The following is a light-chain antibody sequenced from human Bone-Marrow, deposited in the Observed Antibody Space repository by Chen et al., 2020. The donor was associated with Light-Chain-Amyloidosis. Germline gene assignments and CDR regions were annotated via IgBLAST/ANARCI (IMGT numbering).Light chain of an antibody. J-gene: IGKJ3*01. CDR2: WAS. CDR3: QQYYSAPFT. V-gene: IGKV4-1*01. CDR1: QSVLYSSHHKNY. Sequence: DIVMTQSPDYRAVSMGERATINCKTSQSVLYSSHHKNYLAGYQQKPGQPPKLLISWASTRESGVPDRFTGSGSGTDFTLSISSLQADDVAVYYCQQYYSAPFTFGPGTKVNIK.